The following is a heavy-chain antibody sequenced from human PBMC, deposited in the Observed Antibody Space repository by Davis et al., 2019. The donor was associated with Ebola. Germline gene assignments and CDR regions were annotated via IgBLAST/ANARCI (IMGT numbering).Heavy chain of an antibody. D-gene: IGHD2/OR15-2a*01. CDR3: VKDSSNIWFDI. J-gene: IGHJ3*02. CDR1: GFTFSDYY. V-gene: IGHV3-11*01. CDR2: ISSSGSTI. Sequence: GESLKISCAASGFTFSDYYMSWIRQAPGKGLEWVSYISSSGSTIYYADSVKGRFAMSRDNSRGTLYLQMNSLRVEDSAIYYCVKDSSNIWFDIWGQGTLVTVSS.